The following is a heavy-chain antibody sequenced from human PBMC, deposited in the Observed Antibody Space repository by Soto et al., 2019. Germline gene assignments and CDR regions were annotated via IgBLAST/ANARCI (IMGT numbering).Heavy chain of an antibody. D-gene: IGHD1-7*01. V-gene: IGHV1-46*01. Sequence: GASVKVSCKASGYTFTSYDINWVRQATGQGLEWMGIINPSGGQTSYAQKLQGRITMTTDTSTSTAFMELSRLTSEDTAVYYCARDWALQAGTTRWVKDYWGQGTLVTVSS. J-gene: IGHJ4*02. CDR1: GYTFTSYD. CDR3: ARDWALQAGTTRWVKDY. CDR2: INPSGGQT.